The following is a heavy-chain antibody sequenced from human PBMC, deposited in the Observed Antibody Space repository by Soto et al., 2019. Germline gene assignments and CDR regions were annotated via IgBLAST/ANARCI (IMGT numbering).Heavy chain of an antibody. V-gene: IGHV3-30*03. CDR2: ISYDGSNK. J-gene: IGHJ6*04. D-gene: IGHD3-9*01. CDR1: GFTFSSYG. Sequence: QVQLVESGGGVVQPGRSLRLSCAASGFTFSSYGMHWVRQAPGKGLECVAVISYDGSNKYYAYSVKGRLTISRDTYKNALYLQRNSLRAEDTALYYCTAQSDIWTGYHRDSYDMDVGDKGTTVTVSS. CDR3: TAQSDIWTGYHRDSYDMDV.